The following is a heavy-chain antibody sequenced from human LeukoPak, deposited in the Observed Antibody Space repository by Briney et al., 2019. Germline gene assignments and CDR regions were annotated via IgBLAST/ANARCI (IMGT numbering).Heavy chain of an antibody. CDR2: LSGSGSTT. CDR3: AKDRYSSSWYYFDY. CDR1: GFTFSSYA. Sequence: GGSLRLSCAASGFTFSSYAMSWVRQAPGKGLEWVSTLSGSGSTTYYADSVEGRFTISRDNSKNTLYLQMNSLRADDTAVYFCAKDRYSSSWYYFDYWGQGTLVTVSS. V-gene: IGHV3-23*01. D-gene: IGHD6-13*01. J-gene: IGHJ4*02.